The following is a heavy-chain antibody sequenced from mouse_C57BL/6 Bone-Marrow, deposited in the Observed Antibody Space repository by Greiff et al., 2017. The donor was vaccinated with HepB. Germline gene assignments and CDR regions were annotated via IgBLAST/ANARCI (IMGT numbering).Heavy chain of an antibody. J-gene: IGHJ1*03. D-gene: IGHD1-1*01. CDR3: TGYYGSSCYWFCDV. V-gene: IGHV14-4*01. CDR2: IDPENGDT. CDR1: GFNIKDDY. Sequence: VQLQQSGAELVRPGASVKLSCTASGFNIKDDYMHWVKQRPEQGLEWIGWIDPENGDTEYASKFQGKATITADTSSNTTYLQLSRLTSEDTAVYYCTGYYGSSCYWFCDVWRRGTTLTVST.